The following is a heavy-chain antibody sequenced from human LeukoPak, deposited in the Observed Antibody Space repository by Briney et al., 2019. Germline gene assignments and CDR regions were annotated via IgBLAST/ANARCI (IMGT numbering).Heavy chain of an antibody. CDR1: GLTFSSYA. CDR2: ISGSDDRT. Sequence: GGSLRLSCAASGLTFSSYAMTWVRQAPGKGLEWVSVISGSDDRTFYADSVKGRFTISRDNSKNTLYLQMNSLRADDTAAYHCAKGITTSCYSALDHWGQGTLVTVSS. D-gene: IGHD2-15*01. CDR3: AKGITTSCYSALDH. V-gene: IGHV3-23*01. J-gene: IGHJ5*02.